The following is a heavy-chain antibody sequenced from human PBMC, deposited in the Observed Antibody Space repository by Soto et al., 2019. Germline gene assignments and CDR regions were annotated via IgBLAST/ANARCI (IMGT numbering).Heavy chain of an antibody. D-gene: IGHD6-13*01. J-gene: IGHJ6*02. Sequence: SETLSLTCTVSGGSISSGDYYWSWIRQPPGKGLEWIGYIYYSGSTYYNPSLKSRVTISVDTSKNQFSLKLSSVTAADTAVYYCARYPKAAAGTCYYGMDVWGQGTTDTVSS. CDR1: GGSISSGDYY. V-gene: IGHV4-30-4*01. CDR3: ARYPKAAAGTCYYGMDV. CDR2: IYYSGST.